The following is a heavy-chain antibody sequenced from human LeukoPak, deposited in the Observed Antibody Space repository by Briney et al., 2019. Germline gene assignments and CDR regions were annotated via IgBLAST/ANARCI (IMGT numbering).Heavy chain of an antibody. CDR2: ISSSSSTI. J-gene: IGHJ4*02. CDR3: ARDPRPGIAAAGSSY. CDR1: GFTFSSYS. Sequence: PGGSLRLSCAASGFTFSSYSMNWVRQAPGKGLEWVSYISSSSSTIYYADSVKGRFTISRDNAKNSLYLQMNSLRAEDTAVYYCARDPRPGIAAAGSSYWGQGTLVTVSS. D-gene: IGHD6-13*01. V-gene: IGHV3-48*04.